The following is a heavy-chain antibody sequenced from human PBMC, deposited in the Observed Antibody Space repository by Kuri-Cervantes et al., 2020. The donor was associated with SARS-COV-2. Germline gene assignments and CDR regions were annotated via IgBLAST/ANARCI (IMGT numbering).Heavy chain of an antibody. CDR2: IYYSGST. CDR1: GGSISSYY. CDR3: ARDLGGSNYGGGDY. V-gene: IGHV4-59*01. J-gene: IGHJ4*02. Sequence: GSLRLSCTVSGGSISSYYWSWIRQPPGKGLEWIGYIYYSGSTNYNPSLKSRVTISVDTSKNQFSLKLSSVTAADTAVYYCARDLGGSNYGGGDYWGQGTLVTVSS. D-gene: IGHD4-23*01.